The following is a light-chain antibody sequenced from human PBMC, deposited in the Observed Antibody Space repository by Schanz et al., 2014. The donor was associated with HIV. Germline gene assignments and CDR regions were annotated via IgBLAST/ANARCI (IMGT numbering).Light chain of an antibody. V-gene: IGLV4-69*01. CDR3: QTWGTDIGV. CDR1: SGYSSYA. CDR2: LNSDGSH. J-gene: IGLJ3*02. Sequence: QLVLTQSPSASASLGASVKLTCTLSSGYSSYAIAWHQQQPEKGPRYLMKLNSDGSHSKGDGIPDRFSGSASGYERYLTISSLQSEDEADYYCQTWGTDIGVFGGGTKLTVL.